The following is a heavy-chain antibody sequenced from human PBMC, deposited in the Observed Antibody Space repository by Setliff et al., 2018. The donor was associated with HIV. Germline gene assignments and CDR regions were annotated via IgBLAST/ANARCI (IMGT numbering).Heavy chain of an antibody. Sequence: PGGSLRLSCAASGFTFDDYTMHWVRQAPGKGLEWVSLISWNGDSTYYADSVKGRFTISRVDSKSIAYLQMNSLKIEDTAVYYCARARYYYDSSGYINWGQGTLVTVSS. J-gene: IGHJ4*02. D-gene: IGHD3-22*01. CDR3: ARARYYYDSSGYIN. CDR1: GFTFDDYT. V-gene: IGHV3-43*01. CDR2: ISWNGDST.